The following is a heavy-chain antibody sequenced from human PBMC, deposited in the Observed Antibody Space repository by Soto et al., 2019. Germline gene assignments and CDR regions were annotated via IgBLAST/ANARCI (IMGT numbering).Heavy chain of an antibody. Sequence: EVRLLESGGGLVQPGGSLRLSCAASGITLSTYALSWVRQAPGKGLEWVASVSGTGHNTYYADSVKRRFTIYRYNSKNTLFLQMNSLRGEDTAVFFCGKDMESYVSGNYFWARYWFFDLWGRGTLDTVSS. CDR2: VSGTGHNT. J-gene: IGHJ2*01. CDR1: GITLSTYA. CDR3: GKDMESYVSGNYFWARYWFFDL. V-gene: IGHV3-23*01. D-gene: IGHD3-10*01.